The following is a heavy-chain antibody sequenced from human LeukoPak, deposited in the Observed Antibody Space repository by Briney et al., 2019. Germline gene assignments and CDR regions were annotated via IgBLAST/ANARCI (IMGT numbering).Heavy chain of an antibody. D-gene: IGHD3-10*01. CDR2: MNPNSGNT. Sequence: ASVKVSCKASGYTFTSYDINWVRQATGLGLEWMGWMNPNSGNTGYAQKFQGRVTITRNTSISTAYMELSSLRSEDTAVYYCARGSFYYGSGTYAFDIWGQGTMVTVSS. CDR3: ARGSFYYGSGTYAFDI. J-gene: IGHJ3*02. V-gene: IGHV1-8*03. CDR1: GYTFTSYD.